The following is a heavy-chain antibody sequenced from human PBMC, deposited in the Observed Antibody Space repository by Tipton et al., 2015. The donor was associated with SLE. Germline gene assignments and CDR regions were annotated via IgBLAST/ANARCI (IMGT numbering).Heavy chain of an antibody. Sequence: TLSLTCTVSGGSVSSGSYYWSWIRQPPGKGLEWIGYIYYSGSTYYNPSLKSRVTISVDTSKNQFSLKLSSVTAADTAVYYCARQGYYDSSAFGYWGQGTLVTVSS. D-gene: IGHD3-22*01. CDR1: GGSVSSGSYY. CDR3: ARQGYYDSSAFGY. CDR2: IYYSGST. J-gene: IGHJ4*02. V-gene: IGHV4-61*01.